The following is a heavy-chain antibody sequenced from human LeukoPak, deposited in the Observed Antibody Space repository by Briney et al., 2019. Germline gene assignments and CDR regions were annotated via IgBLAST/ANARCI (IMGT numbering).Heavy chain of an antibody. Sequence: GGSLRLSRAASGFTFSDYGVTWVRQAPGKGLEWVASISGSDGRTYYGDAARGRFTISRDNAKNSLYLQMNSLRAEDTALYYCAKDMGGYGPLYGMDVWGQGTTVTVSS. V-gene: IGHV3-23*01. J-gene: IGHJ6*02. CDR2: ISGSDGRT. D-gene: IGHD5-18*01. CDR3: AKDMGGYGPLYGMDV. CDR1: GFTFSDYG.